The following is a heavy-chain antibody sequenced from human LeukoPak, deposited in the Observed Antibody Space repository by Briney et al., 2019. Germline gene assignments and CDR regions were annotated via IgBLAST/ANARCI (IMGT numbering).Heavy chain of an antibody. CDR2: IWYDGSNK. V-gene: IGHV3-33*01. Sequence: PGGSLRLSCAASGFTFSSYGMHWVRQAPGKGLEWVAVIWYDGSNKYYADSVKGRFTISRDNSKNTLYLQMNSLRAEDTAVYYCARDIERSGYDWEVGYWGQGTLVTVSS. J-gene: IGHJ4*02. CDR1: GFTFSSYG. D-gene: IGHD5-12*01. CDR3: ARDIERSGYDWEVGY.